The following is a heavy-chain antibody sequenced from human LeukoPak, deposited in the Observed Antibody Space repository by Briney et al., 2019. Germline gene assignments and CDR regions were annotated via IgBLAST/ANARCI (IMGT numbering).Heavy chain of an antibody. CDR3: ARDSQQQPAVTTYGMDV. J-gene: IGHJ6*02. Sequence: SETLSLTCTVSGGSISSHYWSWIRQPPGKGLEWIGYIYYTGSTNYNPSLKSRVTISVDTSKNQFSLKLSSVTAADTAVYYCARDSQQQPAVTTYGMDVWGQGTTVTVSS. CDR2: IYYTGST. V-gene: IGHV4-59*11. D-gene: IGHD6-13*01. CDR1: GGSISSHY.